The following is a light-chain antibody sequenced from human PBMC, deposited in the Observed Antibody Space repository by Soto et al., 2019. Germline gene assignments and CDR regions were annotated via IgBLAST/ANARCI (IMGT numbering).Light chain of an antibody. Sequence: SYELTQPPSVSVAPGQTATITCGGNNIGSKSVHWYQQRPGQAPVLVVYDDRDRPSGIPDRFSGSNSGNTATLTISRVEVGDEAEYHCQEWDSTLDQWIFGRGTKPTVL. J-gene: IGLJ2*01. V-gene: IGLV3-21*02. CDR1: NIGSKS. CDR3: QEWDSTLDQWI. CDR2: DDR.